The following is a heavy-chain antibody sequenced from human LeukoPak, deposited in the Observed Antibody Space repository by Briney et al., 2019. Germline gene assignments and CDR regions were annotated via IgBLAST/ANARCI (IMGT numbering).Heavy chain of an antibody. J-gene: IGHJ6*02. CDR1: GGTFSSYA. D-gene: IGHD3-10*01. V-gene: IGHV1-69*04. CDR3: ARDRGPRGSGSYYSSSYYYYGMDV. CDR2: IIPILGIA. Sequence: SVKVSCKASGGTFSSYAISWVRQAPGQGLEWMGRIIPILGIANYAQKFQGRVTITADKSTSTAYMELSSLRSEDTAVYYCARDRGPRGSGSYYSSSYYYYGMDVWGQGTTVTVSS.